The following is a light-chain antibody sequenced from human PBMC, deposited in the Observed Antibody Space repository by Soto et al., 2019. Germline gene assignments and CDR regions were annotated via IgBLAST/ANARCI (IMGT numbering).Light chain of an antibody. CDR1: QRINGW. V-gene: IGKV1-5*03. CDR3: QQYNNYSWT. J-gene: IGKJ1*01. Sequence: DIPMTQSPAPLSASAGNISTIDCRASQRINGWLAWYQQKPGKAPKLLIYEASNLEIGVPSRFGGSGSGTEFTLTISSLQPDDFAIYYCQQYNNYSWTFGQGTKVDIK. CDR2: EAS.